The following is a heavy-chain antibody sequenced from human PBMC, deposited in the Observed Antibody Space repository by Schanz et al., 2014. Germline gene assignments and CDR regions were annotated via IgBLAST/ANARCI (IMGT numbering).Heavy chain of an antibody. CDR3: TTFNNRDALYI. Sequence: EVQLVESGGGLVQPGGSLRLSCAASGFTFSNYAMHWVRQAPGKGLEWVGRIENNANGATTDYAAPVKGRFTVSRDDSRNTLYLQMNTLRTDDTALYYCTTFNNRDALYIWGQGTMVSVSS. CDR1: GFTFSNYA. V-gene: IGHV3-15*04. CDR2: IENNANGATT. J-gene: IGHJ3*02. D-gene: IGHD1-20*01.